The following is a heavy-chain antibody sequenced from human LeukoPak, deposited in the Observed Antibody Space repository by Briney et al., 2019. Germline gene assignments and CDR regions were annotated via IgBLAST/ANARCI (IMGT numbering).Heavy chain of an antibody. CDR3: ARVDYSYYFDY. J-gene: IGHJ4*02. D-gene: IGHD2-15*01. Sequence: GGSLRLSCAASRFTFSSYAMSWVRQAPGKGLEWVSAISGSGGSTYYADSVKGRFTISRDNSKNTLYLQMNSLRAEDTAVYYCARVDYSYYFDYWGQGTLVTVSS. CDR2: ISGSGGST. CDR1: RFTFSSYA. V-gene: IGHV3-23*01.